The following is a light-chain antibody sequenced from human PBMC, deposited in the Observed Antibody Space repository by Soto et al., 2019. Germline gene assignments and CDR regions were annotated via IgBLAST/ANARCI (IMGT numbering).Light chain of an antibody. CDR3: QHYNSYSEA. CDR2: DVS. J-gene: IGKJ1*01. Sequence: DIQMTQSPSTLSAYVGDSVPITCRASQSITTWLAWYQQRPGKAPKLLIYDVSSLQSGVPSRFSGSGSGTEFTLTISSLQPDDFATYYCQHYNSYSEAFGQGTKVDIK. V-gene: IGKV1-5*01. CDR1: QSITTW.